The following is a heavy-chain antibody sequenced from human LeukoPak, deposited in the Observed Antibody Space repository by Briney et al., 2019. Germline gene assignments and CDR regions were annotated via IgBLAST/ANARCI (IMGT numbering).Heavy chain of an antibody. CDR1: GDSINSSNHY. CDR2: IYYSGST. CDR3: VRHGGLVFVVQAFDP. V-gene: IGHV4-39*01. J-gene: IGHJ5*02. D-gene: IGHD2-15*01. Sequence: PSETLSLTCTVSGDSINSSNHYWAWIRQPPGTGLEWIGSIYYSGSTYYNPSLKSRLTISIDASRNQFSLKLTSVTAADTAVYFCVRHGGLVFVVQAFDPWSQGTLVTVSS.